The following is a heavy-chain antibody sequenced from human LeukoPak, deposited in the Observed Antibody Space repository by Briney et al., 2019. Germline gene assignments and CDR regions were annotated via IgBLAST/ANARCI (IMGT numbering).Heavy chain of an antibody. D-gene: IGHD6-19*01. CDR3: AQGYNAGWYPN. V-gene: IGHV3-23*01. Sequence: GGSLRLSCVVSGFSVGTFGMSWVRQAPGKGLEWISAISVDGETTYYADSVRGRFVISRDNSRNTLYLQLSSLTAEDTAVYYCAQGYNAGWYPNWGQGSLVCVSS. CDR2: ISVDGETT. CDR1: GFSVGTFG. J-gene: IGHJ4*02.